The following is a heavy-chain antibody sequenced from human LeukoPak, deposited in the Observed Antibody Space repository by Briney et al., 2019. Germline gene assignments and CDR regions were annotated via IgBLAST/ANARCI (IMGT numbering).Heavy chain of an antibody. CDR3: AKGAYDFWSGHYYYYYYMDV. CDR1: GFIFTNYG. CDR2: ISSSSSYI. Sequence: GGSLRLSCTASGFIFTNYGMNWVRQAPGKGLEWVSSISSSSSYIYYADSVEGRFTISRDNAKNSLYLQMNSLRAEDTAVYYCAKGAYDFWSGHYYYYYYMDVWGKGTTVTVSS. J-gene: IGHJ6*03. V-gene: IGHV3-21*01. D-gene: IGHD3-3*01.